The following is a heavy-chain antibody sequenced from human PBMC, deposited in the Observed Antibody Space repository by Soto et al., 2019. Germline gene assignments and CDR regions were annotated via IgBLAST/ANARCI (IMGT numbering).Heavy chain of an antibody. CDR2: FDPEDGET. V-gene: IGHV1-24*01. J-gene: IGHJ4*02. CDR1: GYTLTVLS. D-gene: IGHD3-16*02. Sequence: ASVKVSCKISGYTLTVLSMHWVRQAPRKGLEWMGGFDPEDGETIYAQKFQGRVTMTEDTSTDTAYMELSSLRSEDTAVYYCATDRVTFGGVIVRLGWGNFDYWGQGTLVTVSS. CDR3: ATDRVTFGGVIVRLGWGNFDY.